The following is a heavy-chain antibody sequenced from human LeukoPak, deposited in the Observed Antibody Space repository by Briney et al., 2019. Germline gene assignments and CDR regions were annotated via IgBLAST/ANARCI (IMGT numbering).Heavy chain of an antibody. CDR3: ASEIVGAGDFDY. CDR1: GFTFSSYS. V-gene: IGHV3-21*01. J-gene: IGHJ4*02. D-gene: IGHD1-26*01. CDR2: ISSSSSYI. Sequence: GGSLRLSCAASGFTFSSYSMNWVRQAPGKGLEWVSSISSSSSYIYYADSVKGRFTISRDNAKNTLYLQMNSLRAEDTAVYYCASEIVGAGDFDYWGQGTLVTVSS.